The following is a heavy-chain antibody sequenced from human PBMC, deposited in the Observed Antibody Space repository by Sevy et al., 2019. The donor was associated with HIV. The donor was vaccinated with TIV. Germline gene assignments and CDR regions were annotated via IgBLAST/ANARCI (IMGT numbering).Heavy chain of an antibody. CDR1: GGSINTGGYY. CDR2: IYRSGSA. Sequence: SETLSLTCTVSGGSINTGGYYWSWIRQHPGKGLEWIGYIYRSGSAFYNPSLESRVTISVDTSKNQFSLKLSSVTAADRAVYYCATHPNYYDSTGFPHGLNIWGQGTMVTVS. J-gene: IGHJ3*02. CDR3: ATHPNYYDSTGFPHGLNI. V-gene: IGHV4-31*03. D-gene: IGHD3-22*01.